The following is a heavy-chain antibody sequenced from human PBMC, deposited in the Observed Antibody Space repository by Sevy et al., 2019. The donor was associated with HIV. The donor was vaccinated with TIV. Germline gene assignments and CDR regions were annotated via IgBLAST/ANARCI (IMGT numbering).Heavy chain of an antibody. V-gene: IGHV3-74*01. CDR2: INSDGSST. CDR3: ARGLVQWGFDY. Sequence: GGSLRLSCAASGFTFSSYWMHWVRQAPGKGLVWVSRINSDGSSTSYADSVKGRFTISRDNAKNTRYLQMNSLRAEDTAVYYCARGLVQWGFDYWGQGTLVTVSS. D-gene: IGHD1-26*01. CDR1: GFTFSSYW. J-gene: IGHJ4*02.